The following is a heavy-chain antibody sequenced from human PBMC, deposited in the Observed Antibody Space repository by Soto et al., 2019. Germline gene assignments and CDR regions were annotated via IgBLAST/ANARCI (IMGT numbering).Heavy chain of an antibody. V-gene: IGHV3-23*01. D-gene: IGHD1-1*01. CDR2: ISGSGDDT. J-gene: IGHJ4*02. CDR3: ANPIPTTETTFGF. CDR1: GFTFSNFA. Sequence: QLLESGGGFVQPGGSLRLSCVASGFTFSNFAMAWVRQAPGEGLEWVSAISGSGDDTFYADSMKGRFTISRDNSKDTLYLQINSLRAEDTAVYYCANPIPTTETTFGFWGQGTLVTVSS.